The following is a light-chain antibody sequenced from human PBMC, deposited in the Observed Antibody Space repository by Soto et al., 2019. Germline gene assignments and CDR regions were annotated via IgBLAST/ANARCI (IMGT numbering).Light chain of an antibody. CDR3: AAWDDSLNGYV. J-gene: IGLJ1*01. V-gene: IGLV1-44*01. CDR2: SNN. Sequence: QSVLTQPPSASGTPGQMVTISCSGSSSNVGGNTVNWYQHLPGTAPKLVIYSNNQRPSGVPDRFSGSRSGTSASLAISGLQSEDEADYYCAAWDDSLNGYVFGTGTKVTVL. CDR1: SSNVGGNT.